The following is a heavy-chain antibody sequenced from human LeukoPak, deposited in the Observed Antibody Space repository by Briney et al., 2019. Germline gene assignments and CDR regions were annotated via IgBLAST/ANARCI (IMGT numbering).Heavy chain of an antibody. CDR2: ISSSGSTI. J-gene: IGHJ4*02. Sequence: PGGSLRLSCAASGFTFSDYYMSWIRQAPGKGLEWVSYISSSGSTIYYADSVKGRFTISRDNAKNSLYLQMNCLRAEDTAVYYCARDYGDSLYYFDYWGQGTLVTVSS. CDR1: GFTFSDYY. CDR3: ARDYGDSLYYFDY. V-gene: IGHV3-11*04. D-gene: IGHD4-17*01.